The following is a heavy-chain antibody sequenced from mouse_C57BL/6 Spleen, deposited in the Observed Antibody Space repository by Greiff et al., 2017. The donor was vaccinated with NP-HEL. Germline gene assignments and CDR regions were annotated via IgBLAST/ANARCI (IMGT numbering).Heavy chain of an antibody. V-gene: IGHV5-17*01. CDR1: GFTFSDYG. D-gene: IGHD1-1*01. Sequence: EVNVVESGGGLVKPGGSLKLSCAASGFTFSDYGMHWVRQAPEKGLEWVAYISSGSSTIYYADTVKGRFTISRDNAKNTLFLQMTSLRSEDTAMYYCARREAYYGSSYKGFDYWGQGTTLTVSS. J-gene: IGHJ2*01. CDR2: ISSGSSTI. CDR3: ARREAYYGSSYKGFDY.